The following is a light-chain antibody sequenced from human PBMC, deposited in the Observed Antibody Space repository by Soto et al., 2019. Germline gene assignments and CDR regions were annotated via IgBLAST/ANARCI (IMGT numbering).Light chain of an antibody. CDR3: DTWEVSLSGHWV. J-gene: IGLJ3*02. V-gene: IGLV1-47*01. Sequence: QAVVTQPPSASGTPGQRVTISCSGSSSNIGNNYVFWYQHLPRTAPKLLIYSNNQRPSGVPDRFSGSKSGTSASLAISGLRSEDEAYYYCDTWEVSLSGHWVFGGGTKVTVL. CDR2: SNN. CDR1: SSNIGNNY.